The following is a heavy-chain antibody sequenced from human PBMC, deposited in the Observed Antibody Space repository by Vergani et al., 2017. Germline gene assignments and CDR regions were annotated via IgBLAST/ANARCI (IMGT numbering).Heavy chain of an antibody. J-gene: IGHJ3*02. Sequence: QLQLQESGSGLVKPSQTLSLTCAVSGGSISSGGYYWSWIRQPPGKGLEWIGEINHSGSTNYNPSLKSRVTISVDTSKNQFSLKLSSVTAADTAVYYCAAQLPHDAFDIWGQGTMVTVSS. V-gene: IGHV4-30-2*01. D-gene: IGHD2-2*01. CDR1: GGSISSGGYY. CDR2: INHSGST. CDR3: AAQLPHDAFDI.